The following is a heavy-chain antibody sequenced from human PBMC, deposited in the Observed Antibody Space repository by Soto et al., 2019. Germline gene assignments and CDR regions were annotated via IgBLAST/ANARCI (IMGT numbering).Heavy chain of an antibody. V-gene: IGHV1-69*13. Sequence: GASVKVSCKASGGTFSSYAISWVRQAPGQGLEWMGGIIPIFGTANYAQKFQGRVTITADESTSTAYMELSSLRSEDTAVYYCANTRYCTNGVCYRRYYFDYWGQGTLVTVSS. CDR3: ANTRYCTNGVCYRRYYFDY. CDR2: IIPIFGTA. D-gene: IGHD2-8*01. CDR1: GGTFSSYA. J-gene: IGHJ4*02.